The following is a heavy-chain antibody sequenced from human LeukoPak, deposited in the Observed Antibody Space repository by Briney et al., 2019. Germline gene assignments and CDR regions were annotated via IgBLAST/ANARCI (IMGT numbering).Heavy chain of an antibody. CDR2: IGGSGGTI. J-gene: IGHJ4*02. Sequence: GGSLRLSCAASGFTFSSYAMSWVRQAPGRGLEWVSAIGGSGGTIYYADSVKGRFTISRDNAKNSLYLQMNSLRDEDTAVFYCARDHFFDYWGQGTLVTVSS. V-gene: IGHV3-23*01. CDR1: GFTFSSYA. CDR3: ARDHFFDY.